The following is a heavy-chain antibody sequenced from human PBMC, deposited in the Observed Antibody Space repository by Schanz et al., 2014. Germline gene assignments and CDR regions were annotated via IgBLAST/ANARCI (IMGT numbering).Heavy chain of an antibody. J-gene: IGHJ4*02. Sequence: QVRLVQSGAEVKKPGASVKVSCKASGYTFTKYYVHWVRQAPGQGLEWMGWINPNSGGTNYAQKFQGRVTMTRDTPITTAYRELSRLTFDDTVVYYCARAAARRIDYWGQGTLVTVSS. CDR3: ARAAARRIDY. V-gene: IGHV1-2*02. CDR2: INPNSGGT. D-gene: IGHD6-6*01. CDR1: GYTFTKYY.